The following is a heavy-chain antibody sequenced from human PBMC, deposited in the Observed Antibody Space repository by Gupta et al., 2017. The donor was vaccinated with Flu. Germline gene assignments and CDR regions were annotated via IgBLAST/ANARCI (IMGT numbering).Heavy chain of an antibody. CDR1: GFTFSNYE. J-gene: IGHJ3*02. V-gene: IGHV3-48*03. CDR3: ARDRYYYDSRGYLDAFDI. D-gene: IGHD3-22*01. CDR2: ISSSGSTI. Sequence: EVQLVDSGGGLVQPGGSLRLSCAASGFTFSNYEMNWVRQAPGKGLGWVSYISSSGSTIYYADSVKGRFTISRDNARNSLYLQMNSLRAEDTAVYYCARDRYYYDSRGYLDAFDIWGQGTTVTVSS.